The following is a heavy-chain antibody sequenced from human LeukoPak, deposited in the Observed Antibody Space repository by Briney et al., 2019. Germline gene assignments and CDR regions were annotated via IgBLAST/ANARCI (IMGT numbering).Heavy chain of an antibody. D-gene: IGHD4-17*01. V-gene: IGHV4-34*01. CDR2: INHSGST. CDR3: ARLIAGKLTTVTTTYYFDY. Sequence: SETLSLTCAVSGGSFSGYYWSWIRQPPGKGLEWIGEINHSGSTNYNPSLKSRVTISVDTSKNQCSLKLSSVTAADTAVYYCARLIAGKLTTVTTTYYFDYWGQGTLVTVSS. J-gene: IGHJ4*02. CDR1: GGSFSGYY.